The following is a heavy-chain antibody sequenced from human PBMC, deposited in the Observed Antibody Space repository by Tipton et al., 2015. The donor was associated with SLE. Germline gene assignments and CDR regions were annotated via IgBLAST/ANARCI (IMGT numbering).Heavy chain of an antibody. Sequence: RSLRLSCAASGFKFDDYAMHWVRQAPGKGLEWVSGITWNSDNIGYADSVKGRFIISRDNAKNSLYLQMNSLTTEDTALYYCVKDGGYDFRRWYFDFWGRGALVTVPS. CDR3: VKDGGYDFRRWYFDF. V-gene: IGHV3-9*01. D-gene: IGHD3-3*01. CDR1: GFKFDDYA. CDR2: ITWNSDNI. J-gene: IGHJ2*01.